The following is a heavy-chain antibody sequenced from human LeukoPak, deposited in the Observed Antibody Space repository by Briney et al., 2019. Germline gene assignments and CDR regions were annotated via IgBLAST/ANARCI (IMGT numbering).Heavy chain of an antibody. CDR1: GGSISSYY. V-gene: IGHV4-59*01. CDR2: IYYSGST. Sequence: SETLSLTCTGSGGSISSYYWSWIRQPPGKGLEWIGYIYYSGSTNYNPSLKSRVTISVDTSKNQFSLKLSSVTAADTAVYYCARNDDFWSGYYDYWGQGTLVTVSS. D-gene: IGHD3-3*01. CDR3: ARNDDFWSGYYDY. J-gene: IGHJ4*02.